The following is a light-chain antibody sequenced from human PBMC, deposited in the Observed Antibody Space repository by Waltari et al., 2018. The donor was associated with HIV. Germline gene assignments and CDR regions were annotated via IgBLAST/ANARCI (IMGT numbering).Light chain of an antibody. Sequence: DIQMTQSPSSLSASVGDRVTITCRASQNINNYLSWFQLKPSKAPRLLIYAASSLQTGVPSRFSARGSGTDFTLTISSLRPEDYATYYCQQTYSTLYTFGPGTTVEIK. CDR1: QNINNY. CDR3: QQTYSTLYT. CDR2: AAS. J-gene: IGKJ3*01. V-gene: IGKV1-39*01.